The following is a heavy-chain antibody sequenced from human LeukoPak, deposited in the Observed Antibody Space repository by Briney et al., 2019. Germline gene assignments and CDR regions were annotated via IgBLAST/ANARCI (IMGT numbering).Heavy chain of an antibody. J-gene: IGHJ3*02. CDR3: ARPRDDFWSGYYWADAFDI. V-gene: IGHV5-51*01. Sequence: GESLKISCKGSGYSFTSYWSGWVRQMPGKGLEWMGFIYPGDSDTRYSPSFQGQVTISADKSISTAYLQWSSLKASDTAIYYCARPRDDFWSGYYWADAFDIWGQGTMVTVSS. CDR1: GYSFTSYW. CDR2: IYPGDSDT. D-gene: IGHD3-3*01.